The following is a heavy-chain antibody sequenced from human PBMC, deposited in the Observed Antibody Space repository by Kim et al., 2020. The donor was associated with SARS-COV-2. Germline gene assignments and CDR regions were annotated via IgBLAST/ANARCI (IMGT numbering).Heavy chain of an antibody. CDR1: GVSFNNYW. V-gene: IGHV3-7*03. CDR2: IKEDGTEK. CDR3: ARDRGYCTGGACYTIFDY. J-gene: IGHJ4*02. D-gene: IGHD2-8*02. Sequence: GGSLRLSCAASGVSFNNYWMGWVRQTPGKGLEGVAHIKEDGTEKYYVDSVKGRFTISRDNARNSLYLQMNSLRAEDTAVYYCARDRGYCTGGACYTIFDYWGQGTQVTVSS.